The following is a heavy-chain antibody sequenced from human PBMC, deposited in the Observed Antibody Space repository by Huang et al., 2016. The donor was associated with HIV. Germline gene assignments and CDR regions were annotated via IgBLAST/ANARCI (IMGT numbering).Heavy chain of an antibody. D-gene: IGHD6-19*01. V-gene: IGHV3-23*01. J-gene: IGHJ4*02. CDR3: AKARSRGWYPVFAS. CDR2: ITDTGAVT. CDR1: GFTFSNFA. Sequence: EVQLLESGGGLIKTGGSLRLSCAASGFTFSNFAVSWVRQTPCWGLEWVSVITDTGAVTYYADSVRGRFTISRDNSKNMLYLQMNSVRAEDTAVYFCAKARSRGWYPVFASWGQGTQVTVSS.